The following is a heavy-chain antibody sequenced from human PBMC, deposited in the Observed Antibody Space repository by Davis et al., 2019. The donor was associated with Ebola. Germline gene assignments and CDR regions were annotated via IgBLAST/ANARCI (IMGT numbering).Heavy chain of an antibody. V-gene: IGHV4-39*01. J-gene: IGHJ6*02. CDR2: IYYSGST. CDR1: GGSISSSSYY. Sequence: SETLSLTCTVSGGSISSSSYYWGWIRQPPGKGLEWIGTIYYSGSTYYNPSLKSRVTISVDTSKNQVSLKLSSVTAADTAVYYCARYPGMVAAGTGYYYGMDVWGQGTTVTVSS. D-gene: IGHD6-13*01. CDR3: ARYPGMVAAGTGYYYGMDV.